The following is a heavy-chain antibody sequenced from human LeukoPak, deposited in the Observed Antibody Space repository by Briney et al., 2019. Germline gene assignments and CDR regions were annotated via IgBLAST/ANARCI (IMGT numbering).Heavy chain of an antibody. V-gene: IGHV3-7*01. Sequence: GGSLRLSCAASGFIFGSYWMSWVRQAPGEGLEWVASIKTDGTDKFYVNSVEGRFTISRDNAKNSLYLQMNSLRADDTAVYFCARGRLAATGKYYFDYWGQGTPVTVSS. J-gene: IGHJ4*02. CDR2: IKTDGTDK. D-gene: IGHD6-13*01. CDR3: ARGRLAATGKYYFDY. CDR1: GFIFGSYW.